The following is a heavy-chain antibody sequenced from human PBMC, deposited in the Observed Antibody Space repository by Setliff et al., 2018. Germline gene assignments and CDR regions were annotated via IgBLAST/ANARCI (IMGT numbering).Heavy chain of an antibody. D-gene: IGHD1-1*01. CDR1: GFTLSSYW. CDR3: ARGPWKHSAYYYYYYMDA. V-gene: IGHV3-74*01. J-gene: IGHJ6*03. Sequence: GSLRLSCAASGFTLSSYWMHWVRQVPGKGLVWVSRINSDGSSTGYADSVKGRFTISRDNAKNTLFLQMNSLRAEDTAVYYCARGPWKHSAYYYYYYMDAWGKGTTVTVSS. CDR2: INSDGSST.